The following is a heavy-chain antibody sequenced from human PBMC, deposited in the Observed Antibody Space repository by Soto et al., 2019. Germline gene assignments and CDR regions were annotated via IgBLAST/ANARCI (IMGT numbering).Heavy chain of an antibody. D-gene: IGHD6-25*01. J-gene: IGHJ5*02. CDR2: IYYSGST. V-gene: IGHV4-31*03. Sequence: QVQLQESGPGLVKPSQTLSLTCTVSGGSISSGGYYWSWIRQLPGKGLEWIGYIYYSGSTYYNTSLKSRVTISVDTSKYQFSLKLSSVTAADTAVYYCATVQRANNWFDPWGQGTLVTVSS. CDR3: ATVQRANNWFDP. CDR1: GGSISSGGYY.